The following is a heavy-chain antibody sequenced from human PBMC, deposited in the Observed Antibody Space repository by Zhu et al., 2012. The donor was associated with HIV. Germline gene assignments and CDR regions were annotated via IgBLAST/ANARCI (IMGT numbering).Heavy chain of an antibody. CDR1: GGSISSGDYY. CDR2: IYYSGTT. Sequence: QVQLQESGPGLVKPSQTLSLTCTVSGGSISSGDYYWSWVRQSPVRGLEWIGYIYYSGTTYYIPSLKSRVTISVDTSKNQFSLKLTSVTAADTAMYYCARKQWELLSAFGIWGQGTMVTVSS. V-gene: IGHV4-30-4*08. J-gene: IGHJ3*02. CDR3: ARKQWELLSAFGI. D-gene: IGHD1-26*01.